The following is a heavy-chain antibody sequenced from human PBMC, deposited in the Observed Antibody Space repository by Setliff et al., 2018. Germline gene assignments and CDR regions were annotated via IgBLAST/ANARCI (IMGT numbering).Heavy chain of an antibody. CDR3: VPGIATAGKVS. V-gene: IGHV3-23*01. J-gene: IGHJ5*02. Sequence: GGSLRLSCVASGFTFGAYTLTWVRQAPGKGLEWVAAINNIGVTTFHADSVKGRFTISSDYSKNTLYLQMNSLRAEDTAVYYCVPGIATAGKVSWGQGTLVTVSS. CDR1: GFTFGAYT. D-gene: IGHD6-13*01. CDR2: INNIGVTT.